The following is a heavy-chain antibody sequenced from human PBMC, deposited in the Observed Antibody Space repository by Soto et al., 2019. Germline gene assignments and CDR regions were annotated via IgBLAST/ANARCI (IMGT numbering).Heavy chain of an antibody. Sequence: QMQLVQSGPEVKKPGTSVKVSCKASGFTFTSSAMQWVRQARGQSLEWIGWIVVGSGNTNYAQKFQERVTITRDMSTSTAYMELSSLRSEDTAVYYCAAGVIGYCSGGSCPPEYMDVWGKGTTVTVSS. D-gene: IGHD2-15*01. CDR2: IVVGSGNT. J-gene: IGHJ6*03. CDR3: AAGVIGYCSGGSCPPEYMDV. CDR1: GFTFTSSA. V-gene: IGHV1-58*02.